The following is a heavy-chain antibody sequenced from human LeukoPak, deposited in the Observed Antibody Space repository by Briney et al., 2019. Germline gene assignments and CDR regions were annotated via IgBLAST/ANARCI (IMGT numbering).Heavy chain of an antibody. CDR2: IWYDGSTK. D-gene: IGHD5-24*01. J-gene: IGHJ4*02. Sequence: GGSLRLSCAPAGFTVRSFGMDWVRQAPGKGLEWVSGIWYDGSTKYYADSLKGRFTVSRDSSKNTLYLQVNSLRAEDTAVDYCWGDDGGGYNSFNYWGQGVLVTVST. V-gene: IGHV3-33*01. CDR1: GFTVRSFG. CDR3: WGDDGGGYNSFNY.